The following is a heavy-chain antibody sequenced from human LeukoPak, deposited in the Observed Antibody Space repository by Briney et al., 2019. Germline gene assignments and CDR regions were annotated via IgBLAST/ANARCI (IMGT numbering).Heavy chain of an antibody. CDR3: AKGGKWDVTPFDY. CDR1: GFTFTSYS. J-gene: IGHJ4*02. Sequence: GGSLRLSCAGSGFTFTSYSMNWVRQAPGKGLEWVSTISGGGGSTYYADSVKGRFTISRDNSKNTLYLQVNSLRAEDTAVYYCAKGGKWDVTPFDYWGQGTLVTVSS. D-gene: IGHD1-26*01. CDR2: ISGGGGST. V-gene: IGHV3-23*01.